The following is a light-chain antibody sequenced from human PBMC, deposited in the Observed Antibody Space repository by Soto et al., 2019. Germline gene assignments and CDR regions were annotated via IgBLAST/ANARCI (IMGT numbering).Light chain of an antibody. CDR1: QSVSSSY. CDR2: GAS. V-gene: IGKV3-20*01. J-gene: IGKJ5*01. CDR3: QQYGSSLSIT. Sequence: EIVLTQSPGTLSLSPGERATLSCRASQSVSSSYLAWYQQKPGQAPRLLIYGASSRATGIPDRFIGSGSGTDFTLTISRLEPEDFAVYYCQQYGSSLSITFGQGTRLEI.